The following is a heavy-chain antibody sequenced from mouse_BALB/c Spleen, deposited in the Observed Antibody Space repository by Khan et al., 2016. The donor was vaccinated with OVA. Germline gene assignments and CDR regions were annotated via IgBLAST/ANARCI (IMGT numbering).Heavy chain of an antibody. CDR2: INSRGSYT. Sequence: VQLKESGGGSVKPGGSLKLSCAASGFAFSSYDMSWVRQTPEKRLEWVAIINSRGSYTYYADSVKGRFTISRDNARNTLYLQMSSLRSEDTALYYCTRHGGFNPYYAMDYWGQGTSVTVSS. J-gene: IGHJ4*01. V-gene: IGHV5-9*02. CDR3: TRHGGFNPYYAMDY. CDR1: GFAFSSYD.